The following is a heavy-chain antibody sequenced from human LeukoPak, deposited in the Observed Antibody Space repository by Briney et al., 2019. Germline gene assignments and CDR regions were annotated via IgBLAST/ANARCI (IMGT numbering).Heavy chain of an antibody. CDR3: ARPSSGWYVRGDYFDY. J-gene: IGHJ4*02. CDR2: IWYDGSNK. Sequence: GGSLRLSCAASGFTFSSYGMHWVRQAPGKGLEWVAVIWYDGSNKYYADSVKGRFTISRDNSKNTLYLQMNSLRAEDTAVYYCARPSSGWYVRGDYFDYWGQGNLVTVSS. CDR1: GFTFSSYG. V-gene: IGHV3-33*01. D-gene: IGHD6-19*01.